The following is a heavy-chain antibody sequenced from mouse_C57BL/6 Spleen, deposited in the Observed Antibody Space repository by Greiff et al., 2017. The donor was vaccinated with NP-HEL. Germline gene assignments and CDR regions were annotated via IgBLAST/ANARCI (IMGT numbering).Heavy chain of an antibody. V-gene: IGHV1-82*01. D-gene: IGHD2-5*01. CDR1: GYAFSSSW. Sequence: QVQLQQSGPELVKPGASVKISCKASGYAFSSSWMNWVKQRPGKGLEWIGRIYPGDGDTNYNGTFKGKATLTADKSSSTAYMQLSSLTSEDSAVYFCAGSNYGYYAMDYWGQGTSVTVSS. CDR2: IYPGDGDT. CDR3: AGSNYGYYAMDY. J-gene: IGHJ4*01.